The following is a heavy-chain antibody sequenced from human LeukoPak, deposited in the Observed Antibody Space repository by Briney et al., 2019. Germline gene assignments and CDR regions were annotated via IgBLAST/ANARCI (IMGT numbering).Heavy chain of an antibody. CDR3: ARHRYTSSSSYFDF. Sequence: SETQSLTCTVSGGSISGYYWTWIRQPPGKGLEWIGYIYSSGSTNYNPSLKSRVTISVDTSKNQFSLRLSSVTAADTAVYYCARHRYTSSSSYFDFWGQGTLVTVSS. D-gene: IGHD6-6*01. V-gene: IGHV4-59*08. CDR1: GGSISGYY. J-gene: IGHJ4*02. CDR2: IYSSGST.